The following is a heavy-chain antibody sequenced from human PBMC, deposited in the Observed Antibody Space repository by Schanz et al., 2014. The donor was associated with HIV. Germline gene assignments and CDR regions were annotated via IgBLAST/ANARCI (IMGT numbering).Heavy chain of an antibody. J-gene: IGHJ4*02. CDR3: AKGASPSHDSSGFYPDY. CDR1: GFTFSSYG. V-gene: IGHV3-30*18. CDR2: ISSDGSEE. D-gene: IGHD3-22*01. Sequence: QVQLVESGGGVVQPGRSLRLSCAASGFTFSSYGMHWVRQAPGKGLEWVAVISSDGSEEYFADSVKGRFTISRDNSKNKLYLTMNSQRTEDTALYYCAKGASPSHDSSGFYPDYWSQGTLVTVSS.